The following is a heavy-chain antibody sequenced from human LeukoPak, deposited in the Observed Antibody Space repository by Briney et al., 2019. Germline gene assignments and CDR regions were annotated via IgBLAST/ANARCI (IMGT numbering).Heavy chain of an antibody. V-gene: IGHV3-23*01. Sequence: GGSLRLSCAASGFTFSSYAMGWVRQAPGKGLEWFSAISGSGGTTYYADSVKGRFTISRDNSKNTVYLQMNSLRAEDTAIYYCAKDYTSGWKDFDSWGQGALVTVSS. CDR2: ISGSGGTT. J-gene: IGHJ4*02. CDR1: GFTFSSYA. CDR3: AKDYTSGWKDFDS. D-gene: IGHD6-19*01.